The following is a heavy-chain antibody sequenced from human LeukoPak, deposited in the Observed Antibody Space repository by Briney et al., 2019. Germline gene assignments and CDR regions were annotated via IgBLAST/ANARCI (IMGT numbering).Heavy chain of an antibody. CDR1: GYTFTSYG. J-gene: IGHJ4*02. V-gene: IGHV1-69*04. CDR2: IIPILGIA. Sequence: SVKVSCKASGYTFTSYGISWVRQAPGQGLEWMGRIIPILGIANYAQKFQGRVTITADKSTSTAYMELSSLRSEDTAVYYCARWGSHFDYWGQGTLVTVSS. D-gene: IGHD7-27*01. CDR3: ARWGSHFDY.